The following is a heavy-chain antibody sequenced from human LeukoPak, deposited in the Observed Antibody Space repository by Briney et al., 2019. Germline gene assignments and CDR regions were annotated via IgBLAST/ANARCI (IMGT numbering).Heavy chain of an antibody. V-gene: IGHV3-7*01. CDR1: GFTFSNYW. J-gene: IGHJ6*02. Sequence: GGSLRLSCAAAGFTFSNYWMNWVRQAPGKGLEWVAYIKQDGSEKYYVDSVKGRFTISRDNTQNSLYLQMDSLSVEDTAVYYCASLSNRYCSGGSCYSGYYYYYGMDVWGQGTTVTVSS. CDR3: ASLSNRYCSGGSCYSGYYYYYGMDV. CDR2: IKQDGSEK. D-gene: IGHD2-15*01.